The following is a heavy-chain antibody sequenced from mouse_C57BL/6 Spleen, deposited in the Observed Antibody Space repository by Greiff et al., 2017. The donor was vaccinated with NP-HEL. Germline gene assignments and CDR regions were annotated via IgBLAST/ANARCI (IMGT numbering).Heavy chain of an antibody. Sequence: EVKLVESGGGLVKPGGSLKLSCAASGFTFSSYTMSWVRQTPEKRLEWVATISGGGGNTYYPDSVKGRFTISRDNAKNTLYLQMSSLRSEDTALYYCARLGLYYDGSSPYYFDYWGQGTTLTVSS. CDR1: GFTFSSYT. D-gene: IGHD1-1*01. CDR2: ISGGGGNT. V-gene: IGHV5-9*01. J-gene: IGHJ2*01. CDR3: ARLGLYYDGSSPYYFDY.